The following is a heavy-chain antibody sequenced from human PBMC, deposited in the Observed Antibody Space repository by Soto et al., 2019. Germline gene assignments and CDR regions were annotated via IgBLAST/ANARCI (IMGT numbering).Heavy chain of an antibody. V-gene: IGHV1-2*04. CDR3: ARSRFLEWLTYYYYYMDV. D-gene: IGHD3-3*01. Sequence: ASVKVSCKASGYTFTGYYMHWVRQAPGQGLEWMGWINPNSGGTNYAQKFQGWVTISVDTSKNQFSLKLSSVTAADTAVYYCARSRFLEWLTYYYYYMDVWGKGTTVTVSS. CDR2: INPNSGGT. CDR1: GYTFTGYY. J-gene: IGHJ6*03.